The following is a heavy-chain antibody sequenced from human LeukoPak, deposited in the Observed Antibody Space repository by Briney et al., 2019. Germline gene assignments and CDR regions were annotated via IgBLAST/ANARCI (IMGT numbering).Heavy chain of an antibody. CDR2: INHSGNT. V-gene: IGHV4-34*01. Sequence: SETLSLTCAVHGGSFSGYYWSWIRQPPGKGLEWIGEINHSGNTNYNPSLKSRVTISVDTSKKHFSLQLSSVTTADKAVYYCARGQTTVTPHYYYCYMDVWGKGTTVTVSS. J-gene: IGHJ6*03. D-gene: IGHD4-11*01. CDR3: ARGQTTVTPHYYYCYMDV. CDR1: GGSFSGYY.